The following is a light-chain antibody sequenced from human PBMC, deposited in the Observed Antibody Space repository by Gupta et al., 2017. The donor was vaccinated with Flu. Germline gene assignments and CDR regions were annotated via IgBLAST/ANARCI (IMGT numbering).Light chain of an antibody. CDR2: STN. J-gene: IGLJ1*01. CDR3: VPYMGSGISV. Sequence: QTVVTQEPSFSVSPGGTVTLTCGLSSGSVSTSYYPSWYQQTPGQAPRTLIYSTNTRSSGVPDRVSGSILGNNAALTITGAQADDESYYDCVPYMGSGISVFGTGTKVTVL. CDR1: SGSVSTSYY. V-gene: IGLV8-61*01.